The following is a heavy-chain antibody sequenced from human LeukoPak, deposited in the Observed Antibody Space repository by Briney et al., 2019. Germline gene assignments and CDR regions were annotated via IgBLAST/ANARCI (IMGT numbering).Heavy chain of an antibody. CDR2: IHRDDKT. CDR1: GFTVSSSF. CDR3: AREVISTPSYFDY. V-gene: IGHV3-53*01. D-gene: IGHD2-2*01. Sequence: GGPLRLSCAASGFTVSSSFIYWVRRAPGKGLEWVSFIHRDDKTYYADSVKGRFTMSRDSSKNTLYLQMNSLGADDTAVYYCAREVISTPSYFDYWGQGTLVTVSS. J-gene: IGHJ4*02.